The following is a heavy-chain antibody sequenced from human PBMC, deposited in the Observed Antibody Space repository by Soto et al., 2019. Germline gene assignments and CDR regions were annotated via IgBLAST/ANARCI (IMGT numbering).Heavy chain of an antibody. J-gene: IGHJ4*02. Sequence: EVQLLESGGGLVQPGGSLRLSCAASGFTFSNYAMNWVRQAPGKGLEWVSTISGNGSSKYYADSVKGRFIISRDNSKNQLFLQINSLRDDDSAVYDCAKRAASSNTFDYWGQGTPVTVSS. CDR3: AKRAASSNTFDY. D-gene: IGHD3-3*02. V-gene: IGHV3-23*01. CDR2: ISGNGSSK. CDR1: GFTFSNYA.